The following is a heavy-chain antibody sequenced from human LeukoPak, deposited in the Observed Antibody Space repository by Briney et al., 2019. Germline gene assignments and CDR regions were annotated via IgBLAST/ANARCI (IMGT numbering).Heavy chain of an antibody. CDR2: IYSDGGGGTT. CDR1: GLTVSSNY. V-gene: IGHV3-53*01. D-gene: IGHD6-19*01. Sequence: GGSLRLSCAASGLTVSSNYMSWVRQAPGEGLEWVSVIYSDGGGGTTYYADSVKGRFTISRDNAKNSLYLQMNSLRAEDTAVYYCARAGGWAVAGRGFDYWGQGTLVTVSS. J-gene: IGHJ4*02. CDR3: ARAGGWAVAGRGFDY.